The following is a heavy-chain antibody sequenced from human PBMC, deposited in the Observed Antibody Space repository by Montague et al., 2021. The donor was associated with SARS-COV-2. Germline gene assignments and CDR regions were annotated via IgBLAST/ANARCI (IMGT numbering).Heavy chain of an antibody. J-gene: IGHJ4*02. CDR3: ARLTQQGYCSSASCSPALYFDY. CDR1: GGSMSDYY. D-gene: IGHD2-15*01. Sequence: SETLSLTCTVSGGSMSDYYWTWIRQPPGKGPGWIGYFSRSGGSNXSPSLMCRVTISLVTSRSQFSLQLSSVTAADTAFYYCARLTQQGYCSSASCSPALYFDYWGQGFLVSVSS. V-gene: IGHV4-59*01. CDR2: FSRSGGS.